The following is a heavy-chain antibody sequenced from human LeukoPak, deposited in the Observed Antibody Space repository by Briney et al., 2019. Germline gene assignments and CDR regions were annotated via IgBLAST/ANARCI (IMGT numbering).Heavy chain of an antibody. J-gene: IGHJ3*02. V-gene: IGHV1-8*03. CDR1: GYTFTSYD. D-gene: IGHD3-22*01. CDR2: MNPNSGNT. CDR3: ARNPYYYDSSGYYCVDAFDI. Sequence: ASVKVSCKASGYTFTSYDINWVRQATGQGLEWMGWMNPNSGNTGYAQKFQGRVTITRNTSISTAYMELSSLRSEDTAVYYCARNPYYYDSSGYYCVDAFDIWGQGTMVTVSS.